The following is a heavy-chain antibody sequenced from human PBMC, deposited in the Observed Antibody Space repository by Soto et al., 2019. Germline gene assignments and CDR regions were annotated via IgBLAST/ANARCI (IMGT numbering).Heavy chain of an antibody. CDR3: ARSHTYQSIGSGYYYYYYMDV. CDR2: IIPILGIA. J-gene: IGHJ6*03. D-gene: IGHD3-10*01. Sequence: QVQLVQSGAEVKKPGSSVKVSCKASGGTFSSYTISWVRQAPGQGLEWMGRIIPILGIANYAQKFQGRVTITADKSTSAAYMGLSSLRSEDTAVYYCARSHTYQSIGSGYYYYYYMDVCGKGTTVTVSS. CDR1: GGTFSSYT. V-gene: IGHV1-69*02.